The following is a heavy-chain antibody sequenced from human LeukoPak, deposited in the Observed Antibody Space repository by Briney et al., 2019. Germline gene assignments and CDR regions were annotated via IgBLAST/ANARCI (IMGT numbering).Heavy chain of an antibody. V-gene: IGHV3-74*01. CDR1: GFXFSSYW. Sequence: GGSLRLSCAASGFXFSSYWMHWVRQPPGKGLVWVSRINSDGGSTTYADSVEGRFTISRDNARNTLYLQMNSLRAEDTAVYYCARSPYGGYGDNWGQGTLVTVSS. CDR2: INSDGGST. J-gene: IGHJ4*02. D-gene: IGHD4-17*01. CDR3: ARSPYGGYGDN.